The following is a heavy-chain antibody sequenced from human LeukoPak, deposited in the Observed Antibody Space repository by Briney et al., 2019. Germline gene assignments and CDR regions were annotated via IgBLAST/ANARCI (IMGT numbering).Heavy chain of an antibody. CDR3: ARSLFFHYGSGSYSPGSFDY. CDR1: GFTFSSYE. D-gene: IGHD3-10*01. CDR2: INHSGST. V-gene: IGHV4-34*01. J-gene: IGHJ4*02. Sequence: GSLRLSCAASGFTFSSYEMNWVRQTPGKGLEWIGEINHSGSTNYNPSLKSRVTISVDTSKNQFSLKLSSVTAADTAVYYCARSLFFHYGSGSYSPGSFDYWGQGTLVTVSS.